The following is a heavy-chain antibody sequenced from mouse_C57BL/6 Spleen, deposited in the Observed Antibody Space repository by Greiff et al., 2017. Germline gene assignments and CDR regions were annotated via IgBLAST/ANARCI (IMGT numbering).Heavy chain of an antibody. CDR3: ARDYGRGFDV. Sequence: QVQLQQPGAELVKPGASVKLSCKASGYTFTSYWLHWVKQRPGQGLEWIGMIHPNSGSTNYNEKFKSKATLTVDKSSSTAYMQLSSLTSEDSAVYYCARDYGRGFDVWGTGTTVTVSS. J-gene: IGHJ1*03. CDR1: GYTFTSYW. V-gene: IGHV1-64*01. CDR2: IHPNSGST. D-gene: IGHD1-1*01.